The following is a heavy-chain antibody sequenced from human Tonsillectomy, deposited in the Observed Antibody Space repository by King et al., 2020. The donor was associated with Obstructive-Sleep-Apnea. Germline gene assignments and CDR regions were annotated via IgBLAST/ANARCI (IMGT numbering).Heavy chain of an antibody. J-gene: IGHJ4*02. Sequence: VQLQQWGAGLLKSSETLSLTCAVYGGSFSGYHWSWIRQPPGKGLEWIGEINHSGSTNYNPSLKSRVTISVDTSKNQFSLKLTSVTAADTAVYFCARASNVDTAMGSGGYWGQGTLVTVSS. D-gene: IGHD5-18*01. CDR1: GGSFSGYH. V-gene: IGHV4-34*01. CDR3: ARASNVDTAMGSGGY. CDR2: INHSGST.